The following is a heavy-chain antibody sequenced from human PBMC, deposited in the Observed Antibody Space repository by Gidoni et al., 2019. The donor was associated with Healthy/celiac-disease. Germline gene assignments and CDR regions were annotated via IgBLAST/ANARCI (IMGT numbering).Heavy chain of an antibody. CDR1: GFTFSSYS. Sequence: EVQLVESGGGLVKPGGYLRLSCAASGFTFSSYSMNWVRQAPGKGLELVSSISSSSSYIYYADSVKGRFTISRDNAKNSLYLQMNSLRAEDTAVYYCARDPFTYYYDSSGYPLGYWGQGTLVTVSS. V-gene: IGHV3-21*01. CDR3: ARDPFTYYYDSSGYPLGY. D-gene: IGHD3-22*01. CDR2: ISSSSSYI. J-gene: IGHJ4*02.